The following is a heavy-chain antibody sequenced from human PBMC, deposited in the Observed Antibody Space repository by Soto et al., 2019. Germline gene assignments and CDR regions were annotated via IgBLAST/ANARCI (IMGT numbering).Heavy chain of an antibody. V-gene: IGHV1-8*01. CDR3: ARMASFGSLNWFDP. Sequence: XSVKGACKASGYLLSNNDVGWVRQATGQGLEWMGWMNPGSGDTGYAQKFQGRVTMTRNISIATAYMELSSLRADDTAIYYCARMASFGSLNWFDPWGQGTLVTVSS. CDR2: MNPGSGDT. J-gene: IGHJ5*02. CDR1: GYLLSNND. D-gene: IGHD5-18*01.